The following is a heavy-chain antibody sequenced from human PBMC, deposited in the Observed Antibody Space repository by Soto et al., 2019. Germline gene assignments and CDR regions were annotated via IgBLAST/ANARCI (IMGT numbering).Heavy chain of an antibody. CDR2: INPNSGGT. D-gene: IGHD3-22*01. CDR1: GYTFTGYY. Sequence: ASVKVSCKASGYTFTGYYMHWVRQAPGQGLEWMGWINPNSGGTNYAQKFQGRVTMTRDTSISTAYMELSRLRSDDTAVYYCARDRSHYYDSSGYSYYFDCWGQGTLVTVSS. J-gene: IGHJ4*02. CDR3: ARDRSHYYDSSGYSYYFDC. V-gene: IGHV1-2*02.